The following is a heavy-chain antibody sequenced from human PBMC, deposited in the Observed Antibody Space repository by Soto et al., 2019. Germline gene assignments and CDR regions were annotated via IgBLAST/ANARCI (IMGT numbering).Heavy chain of an antibody. J-gene: IGHJ6*02. CDR1: GFTFSGYW. CDR2: INTDGTVT. Sequence: EVQLVESGGGLVQPGGSLRLSCAASGFTFSGYWMHWVRHAPGKGLEWVLRINTDGTVTATADSVRGRFTIYRDNARNTLYLQMNSLRAEDTAVYYCVRDSYRWTPGVYYGMEVWGQGSMVTVSS. V-gene: IGHV3-74*01. D-gene: IGHD3-16*01. CDR3: VRDSYRWTPGVYYGMEV.